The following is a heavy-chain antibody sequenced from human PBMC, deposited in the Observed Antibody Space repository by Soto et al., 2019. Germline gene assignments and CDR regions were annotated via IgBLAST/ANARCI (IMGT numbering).Heavy chain of an antibody. CDR3: ARAPPGIAVSYFDY. J-gene: IGHJ4*02. CDR2: IIPILGIA. V-gene: IGHV1-69*02. CDR1: GGTFSSYT. D-gene: IGHD6-19*01. Sequence: SVKVSCKASGGTFSSYTISWVRQAPGQGLEWMGRIIPILGIANYAQKFQGRVTITADKSTSTAYMELSSLRSEDTAVYYCARAPPGIAVSYFDYWGQGTLVTVSS.